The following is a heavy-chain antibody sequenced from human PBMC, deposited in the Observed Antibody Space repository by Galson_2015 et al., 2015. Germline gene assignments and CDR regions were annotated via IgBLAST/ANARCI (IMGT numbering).Heavy chain of an antibody. Sequence: SLRLSCAASGFTFSASGMHWVRQAPGKGLEWVAVIWYDSSNKDYGESVKGRFTVSRDNSENTLHLQMTNLRVDDTGVYFCARGGSWYGGNAFDVWGQGTVVTVTS. CDR3: ARGGSWYGGNAFDV. CDR1: GFTFSASG. V-gene: IGHV3-33*03. D-gene: IGHD6-13*01. J-gene: IGHJ3*01. CDR2: IWYDSSNK.